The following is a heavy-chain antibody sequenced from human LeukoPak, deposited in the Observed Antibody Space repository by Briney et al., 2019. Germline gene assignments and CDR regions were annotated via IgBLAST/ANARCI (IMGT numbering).Heavy chain of an antibody. D-gene: IGHD3-3*01. CDR2: IKQDGSER. J-gene: IGHJ4*02. CDR3: ARDLWSGYLSAGSVDY. Sequence: GGSLRLSCAASGFTFSSYWMSWVRQAPGKGLEWVANIKQDGSERYYVDSVKGRFTISRDNAKNSLYLQMNSLRAEDTAVYYCARDLWSGYLSAGSVDYWGQGTLVTVSS. V-gene: IGHV3-7*01. CDR1: GFTFSSYW.